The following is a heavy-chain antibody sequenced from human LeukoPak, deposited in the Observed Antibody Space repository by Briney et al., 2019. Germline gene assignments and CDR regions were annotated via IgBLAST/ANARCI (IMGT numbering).Heavy chain of an antibody. CDR1: GFTFSSYG. CDR2: ISSRSSTI. D-gene: IGHD3-10*01. J-gene: IGHJ4*02. Sequence: GGSLRLSCAASGFTFSSYGINWVRQAPGKGLEWISYISSRSSTIFYADSVKGRFTISRDNAKNSLYLQMNSLRAEDTAVYYCARARLLWFGFDYWGQGTLVTVSS. V-gene: IGHV3-48*01. CDR3: ARARLLWFGFDY.